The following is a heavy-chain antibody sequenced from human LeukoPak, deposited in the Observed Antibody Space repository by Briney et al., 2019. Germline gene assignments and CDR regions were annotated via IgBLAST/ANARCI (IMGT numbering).Heavy chain of an antibody. CDR2: IVVDGGNT. CDR1: GFTFTTFA. J-gene: IGHJ6*02. V-gene: IGHV1-58*01. CDR3: AVAGHYGMDV. D-gene: IGHD6-19*01. Sequence: ASVKVSCKASGFTFTTFAVQWVRQARGLRLEWIGWIVVDGGNTHYAQKFQERVGIITDRSTNTVFMELRSLRSDDTAVYYCAVAGHYGMDVWGQGTTVTVSS.